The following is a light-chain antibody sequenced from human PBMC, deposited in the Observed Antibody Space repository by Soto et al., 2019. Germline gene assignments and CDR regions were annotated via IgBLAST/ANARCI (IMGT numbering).Light chain of an antibody. Sequence: QSALTQPPSVSGSPGQSVTISCTGTSTDVGNYNRVSWYQQPPGTAPKLMIYDVSNRPSGVPDRFSGSKSGNTASLTISGLQAEDEADYYCSSDTSSSTFVFGGGTKLTVL. CDR1: STDVGNYNR. CDR3: SSDTSSSTFV. J-gene: IGLJ2*01. V-gene: IGLV2-18*02. CDR2: DVS.